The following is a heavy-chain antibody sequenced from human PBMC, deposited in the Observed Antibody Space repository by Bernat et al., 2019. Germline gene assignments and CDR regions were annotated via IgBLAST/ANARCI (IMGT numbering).Heavy chain of an antibody. CDR3: ATDSPLEI. CDR2: INSNGANT. J-gene: IGHJ3*02. CDR1: GFTFSTYG. Sequence: EVQLLESGGGLAQPGGSLRLSCAASGFTFSTYGMTWVRQTPGKRLEWVSTINSNGANTHYADAVEGRFTISRDNSKNTMSLQMNSLRAEDTAVYYCATDSPLEIWGQGTMVTVSS. V-gene: IGHV3-23*01.